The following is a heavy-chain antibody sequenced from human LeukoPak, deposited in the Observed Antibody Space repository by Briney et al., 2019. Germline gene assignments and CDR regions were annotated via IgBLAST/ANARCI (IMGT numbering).Heavy chain of an antibody. CDR1: GFTFSRYG. D-gene: IGHD3-10*01. CDR3: AKVGGSGSSLDY. V-gene: IGHV3-30*18. Sequence: GGSLRLSCADSGFTFSRYGMHWVGEAPCKGLEWVAVISYDGSNKYYADSVTGRFTISRDNSKNTLYLQMNSLRAEDTAVYYCAKVGGSGSSLDYWGQGTLVTVSS. J-gene: IGHJ4*02. CDR2: ISYDGSNK.